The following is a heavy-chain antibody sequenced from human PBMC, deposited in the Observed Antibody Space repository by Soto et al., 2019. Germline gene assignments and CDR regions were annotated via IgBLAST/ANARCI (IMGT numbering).Heavy chain of an antibody. V-gene: IGHV5-51*01. Sequence: PGESLKISCKGSGYSFTSYWIGWVRQMPGKGLEWMGIIYPGDSDTRNSPSFQGQVTISADKSISTAYLQWSSLKASDTAMYYCARHVQGSGRIDYYYYYMDGWGKGTTVTVSS. CDR2: IYPGDSDT. D-gene: IGHD3-10*01. CDR3: ARHVQGSGRIDYYYYYMDG. CDR1: GYSFTSYW. J-gene: IGHJ6*03.